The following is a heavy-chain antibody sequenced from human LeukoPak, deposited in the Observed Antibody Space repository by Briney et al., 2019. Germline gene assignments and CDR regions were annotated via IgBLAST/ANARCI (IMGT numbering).Heavy chain of an antibody. D-gene: IGHD2-15*01. V-gene: IGHV3-73*01. CDR1: GFTFSGSA. Sequence: PGGSLRLSCAASGFTFSGSAMHWVRQASGKGLERVGRIRSKANSYATAYAASVKGRFTISRDDSKNTAYLQMNSLKTEDTAVYYCVQYCSGGSCAPYYYYSMDAWGQGTTVTVSS. CDR2: IRSKANSYAT. J-gene: IGHJ6*02. CDR3: VQYCSGGSCAPYYYYSMDA.